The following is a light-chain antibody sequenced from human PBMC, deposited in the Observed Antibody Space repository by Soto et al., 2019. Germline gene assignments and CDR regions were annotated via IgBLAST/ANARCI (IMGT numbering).Light chain of an antibody. CDR3: QQYNNWPPI. J-gene: IGKJ2*01. V-gene: IGKV3-15*01. Sequence: EIVMTQSPATLSVSPGERATLSCRASQSVSSNLAWYQQKPGQAPRLLIYGASTRATSIPARFSGSGSGTEFTLTISSLQSEDFAVYYCQQYNNWPPIFGQGTKLGSN. CDR2: GAS. CDR1: QSVSSN.